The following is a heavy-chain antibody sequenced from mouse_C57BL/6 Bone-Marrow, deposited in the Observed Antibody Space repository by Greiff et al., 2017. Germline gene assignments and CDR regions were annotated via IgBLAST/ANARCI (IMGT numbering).Heavy chain of an antibody. J-gene: IGHJ4*01. CDR3: ARYYGSSPYAMDY. Sequence: VQLQQSGAELVRPGTSVKMSCKASGYTFTNYWIGWAKQRPGHGLEWIGDIYPGGGYTNYNEKFKGKATLTADKSSSTAYMQFSSLTSEDSAIYYCARYYGSSPYAMDYWVKEPQSPSPQ. D-gene: IGHD1-1*01. CDR1: GYTFTNYW. CDR2: IYPGGGYT. V-gene: IGHV1-63*01.